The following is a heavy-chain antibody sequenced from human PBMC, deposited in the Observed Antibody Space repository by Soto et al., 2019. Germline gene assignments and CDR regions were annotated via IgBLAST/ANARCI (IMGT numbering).Heavy chain of an antibody. J-gene: IGHJ3*02. Sequence: QVQLVQSGAEVKKPGSSVKVSCKASGATFSSYAISWVREAPGQGLEWMGGIIPIFGTANYAQKFQGRVTITADEATSIAYMELSSLRSEDTAVYYCASHRYPKLVGATQLVGAFDIWGQGTMVTVSS. D-gene: IGHD1-26*01. CDR1: GATFSSYA. V-gene: IGHV1-69*12. CDR3: ASHRYPKLVGATQLVGAFDI. CDR2: IIPIFGTA.